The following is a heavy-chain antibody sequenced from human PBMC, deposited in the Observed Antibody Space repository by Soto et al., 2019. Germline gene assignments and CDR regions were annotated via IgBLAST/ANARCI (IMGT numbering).Heavy chain of an antibody. V-gene: IGHV1-18*01. Sequence: QVQLVQSGAEVKKPGASVKVSCKASGYTFTSYAITWVRQAPGQGLEWMGWISAYNGNTKYAQKFQGRVTMTTDTSTRTAYMELRSLRSDDTAVYYWAIHTLTGYYWCLDYWGQGTLVTVSS. CDR3: AIHTLTGYYWCLDY. D-gene: IGHD3-9*01. J-gene: IGHJ4*02. CDR1: GYTFTSYA. CDR2: ISAYNGNT.